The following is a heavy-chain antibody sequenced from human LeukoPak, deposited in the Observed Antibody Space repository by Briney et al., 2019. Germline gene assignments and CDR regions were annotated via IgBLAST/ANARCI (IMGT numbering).Heavy chain of an antibody. CDR3: ARGDGPTVTADYFQN. D-gene: IGHD4-17*01. CDR1: GFTFDDYA. J-gene: IGHJ1*01. Sequence: GRSLRLSCAASGFTFDDYAMHWVRQAPGKGLEWVSGISWNSDKIDYADSVKGRFTISRDNAKNSLFLQMNSLRDEDTAFYYCARGDGPTVTADYFQNWGQGTLVTVS. V-gene: IGHV3-9*01. CDR2: ISWNSDKI.